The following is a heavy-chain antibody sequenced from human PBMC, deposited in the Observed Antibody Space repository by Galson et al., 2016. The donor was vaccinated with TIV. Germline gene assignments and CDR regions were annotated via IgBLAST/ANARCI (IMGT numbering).Heavy chain of an antibody. CDR3: ARDLRRFLEWTDAYVLVY. V-gene: IGHV1-2*02. CDR1: GYIFRNYY. J-gene: IGHJ4*02. Sequence: SCKVSGYIFRNYYLVWVRQAPGQGLEWMGRINPDSGDINYAQRFQGRVTMTRDSSICTAYMELSGLRSDDTAVYYCARDLRRFLEWTDAYVLVYWGQGSLVTVSS. D-gene: IGHD3-3*01. CDR2: INPDSGDI.